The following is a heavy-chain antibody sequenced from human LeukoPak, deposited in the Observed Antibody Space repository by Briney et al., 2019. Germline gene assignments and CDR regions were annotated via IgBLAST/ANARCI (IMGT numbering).Heavy chain of an antibody. CDR2: ISGSSTSI. CDR3: ARSGDFDY. J-gene: IGHJ4*02. D-gene: IGHD2-15*01. CDR1: GFIFSSYS. V-gene: IGHV3-21*01. Sequence: GGSLRLSCVASGFIFSSYSMNWVRQAPGKGLEWVSSISGSSTSIYSADSVKGRFAISRDNAKNSLYLQLNSLRAEDTAVYYCARSGDFDYWGQGTLVTVSS.